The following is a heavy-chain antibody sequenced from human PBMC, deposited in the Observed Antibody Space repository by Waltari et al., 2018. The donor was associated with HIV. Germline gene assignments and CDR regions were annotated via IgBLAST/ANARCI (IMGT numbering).Heavy chain of an antibody. V-gene: IGHV4-31*03. J-gene: IGHJ6*02. CDR2: IYYSGST. Sequence: QVQLQESGPGLVKPSQTLSLTCTVSGGSISSGGYYWSWICQHPGKGLEWIGYIYYSGSTYYNPSLKSRVTISVDTSKNQFSLKLSSVTAADTAVYYCARQRPLRGSSYYYYGMDVWGQGTTVTVSS. CDR1: GGSISSGGYY. D-gene: IGHD6-25*01. CDR3: ARQRPLRGSSYYYYGMDV.